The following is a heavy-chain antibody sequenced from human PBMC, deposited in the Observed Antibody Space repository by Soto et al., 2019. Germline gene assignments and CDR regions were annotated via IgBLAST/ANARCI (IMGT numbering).Heavy chain of an antibody. V-gene: IGHV1-69*01. CDR3: ARTLGPSTAIDYYYGMDV. D-gene: IGHD5-18*01. CDR1: GGTFSSYA. J-gene: IGHJ6*02. CDR2: IIPIFGTA. Sequence: QVQLVQSGAEVKKPGSSVKVSCKASGGTFSSYAISWVRQASGQGLEWMGGIIPIFGTANYAQKFQGRVTITADESTSTAYMELSSLRSEDTAVYYCARTLGPSTAIDYYYGMDVWGQGTTVTVSS.